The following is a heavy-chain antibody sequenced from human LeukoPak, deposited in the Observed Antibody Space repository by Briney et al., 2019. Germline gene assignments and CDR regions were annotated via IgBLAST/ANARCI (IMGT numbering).Heavy chain of an antibody. V-gene: IGHV3-30*03. D-gene: IGHD3-3*01. J-gene: IGHJ4*02. CDR1: GFTFSSYG. CDR2: ISYDGSNK. Sequence: PGRSLRLSCAASGFTFSSYGMHWVRQAPGKGLEWVAVISYDGSNKYYADSVKGRFTISRDNSKNTLYLQMNSLRAEDTAVYYCARVSYYDFWSGYPEEGYYFDYWGQGTLVTVSS. CDR3: ARVSYYDFWSGYPEEGYYFDY.